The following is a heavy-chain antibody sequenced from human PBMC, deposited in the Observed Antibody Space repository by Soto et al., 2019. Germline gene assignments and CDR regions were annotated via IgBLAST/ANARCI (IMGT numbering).Heavy chain of an antibody. Sequence: ASVKVSCKASGYTFTSYAMHWVRQAPGQRLEWMGWINAGNGNTKYSQKFQGRVTITRDTSASTAYMELSSLRSEDTAVYYCARVWGYCSGGSCYSPYYFDYWGQGTLVTVSS. CDR2: INAGNGNT. V-gene: IGHV1-3*01. CDR1: GYTFTSYA. CDR3: ARVWGYCSGGSCYSPYYFDY. D-gene: IGHD2-15*01. J-gene: IGHJ4*02.